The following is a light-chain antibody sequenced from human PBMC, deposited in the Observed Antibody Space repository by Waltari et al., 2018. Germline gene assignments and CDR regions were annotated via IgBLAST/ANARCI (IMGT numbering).Light chain of an antibody. Sequence: QSALTQPASVSGSPGQSITISCTGASSDFGSYNLVSWYQQHPGKAPKVMIYEVTKRPSGVSDRFSGSRSGNTASLTISGLQPKDEADYYCCSYAGSGTLDVVFGGGTKLTVL. J-gene: IGLJ2*01. CDR1: SSDFGSYNL. CDR3: CSYAGSGTLDVV. CDR2: EVT. V-gene: IGLV2-23*02.